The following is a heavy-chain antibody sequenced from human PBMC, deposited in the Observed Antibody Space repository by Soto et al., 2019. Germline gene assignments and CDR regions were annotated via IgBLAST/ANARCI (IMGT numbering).Heavy chain of an antibody. CDR1: GYTFTSYD. D-gene: IGHD3-3*01. Sequence: ASVKVSCKASGYTFTSYDINWVRQATGQGLEWMGWMNPNSGNTGYAQKFQGRVTTTRNTSISTTYMELSSLRSEDTAVYYCARGRENSFYDFWSGYYYEFDYWGQGTLVTVSS. CDR2: MNPNSGNT. V-gene: IGHV1-8*01. J-gene: IGHJ4*02. CDR3: ARGRENSFYDFWSGYYYEFDY.